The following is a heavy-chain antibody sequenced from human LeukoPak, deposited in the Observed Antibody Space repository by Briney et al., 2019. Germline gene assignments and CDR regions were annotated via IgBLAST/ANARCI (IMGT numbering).Heavy chain of an antibody. J-gene: IGHJ4*02. V-gene: IGHV4-61*01. D-gene: IGHD3-16*01. CDR3: ASVYDYVQS. CDR1: GGSVNSGSYY. Sequence: PSETLSLTCTVSGGSVNSGSYYWSWIRQPPGKELEWIGYIYYSGSTNCNPSLNSRVTIPVDTSKDQFSLKMSSVTAADTAVYYCASVYDYVQSWGQGTLVTVSS. CDR2: IYYSGST.